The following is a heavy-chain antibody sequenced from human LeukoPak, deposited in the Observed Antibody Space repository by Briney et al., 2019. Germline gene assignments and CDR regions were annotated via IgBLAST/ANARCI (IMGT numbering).Heavy chain of an antibody. CDR2: INHSGST. V-gene: IGHV4-34*01. Sequence: SETLSLTCAVYGGSFSGYYWSWIRQPPGKGLEWIGEINHSGSTYYNPSLKSRVTISVDTSKNQFSLKLSSVTAADTAVYYCARDSPPYTDWGQGTLVTVSS. CDR1: GGSFSGYY. J-gene: IGHJ4*02. CDR3: ARDSPPYTD. D-gene: IGHD2-2*02.